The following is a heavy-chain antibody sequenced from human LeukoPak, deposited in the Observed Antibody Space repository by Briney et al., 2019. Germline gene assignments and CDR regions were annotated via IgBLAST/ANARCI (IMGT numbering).Heavy chain of an antibody. CDR3: ARRGRGYCSSTSCYRAGAFDI. CDR1: GGSFSGYS. CDR2: INHSGST. V-gene: IGHV4-34*01. Sequence: SETLSLTCAVYGGSFSGYSWSWIRQPPGKGLEWIGEINHSGSTNYNPSLKSRVTISVDTSKNQFSLKLSSVTAADTAVYYCARRGRGYCSSTSCYRAGAFDIWGQGTMVTVSS. J-gene: IGHJ3*02. D-gene: IGHD2-2*02.